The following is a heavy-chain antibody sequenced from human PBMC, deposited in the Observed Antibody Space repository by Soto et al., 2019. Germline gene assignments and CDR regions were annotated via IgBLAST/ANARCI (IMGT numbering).Heavy chain of an antibody. J-gene: IGHJ6*02. V-gene: IGHV5-51*01. Sequence: GESLKISCKGPGYSFTSYWIGWVRQMPGKGKEWMGIIYPGDSDTRYSPSIQDQITISADKSISTAYLQWSSLKASDFVMYYCASSSGPYYYYGMDVWGQGTSVTVSS. CDR3: ASSSGPYYYYGMDV. D-gene: IGHD6-19*01. CDR2: IYPGDSDT. CDR1: GYSFTSYW.